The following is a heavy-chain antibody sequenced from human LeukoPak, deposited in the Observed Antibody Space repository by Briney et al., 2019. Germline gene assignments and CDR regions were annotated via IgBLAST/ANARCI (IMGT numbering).Heavy chain of an antibody. J-gene: IGHJ4*02. CDR3: ARGPDYVWGSYRLDY. Sequence: PSETLSLTCAVYGGSLSGYYWSWIRQPPGKGLEWIGEINHSGSTNYNPSLKSRVTISVDTSKNQFSLKLSSVTAADTAVYYCARGPDYVWGSYRLDYWGQGTLVTVSS. CDR2: INHSGST. CDR1: GGSLSGYY. V-gene: IGHV4-34*01. D-gene: IGHD3-16*02.